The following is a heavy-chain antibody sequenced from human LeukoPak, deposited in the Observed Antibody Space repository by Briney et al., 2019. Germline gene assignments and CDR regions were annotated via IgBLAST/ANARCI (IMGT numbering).Heavy chain of an antibody. V-gene: IGHV3-21*01. Sequence: GGSLRLSCAASGFTFSSYSMNWVRQAPGKGLEWVSSISSSSSYIYYADSVKGRFTISRDNAKNSLYLQMNSLRAEDTAVYYCARAFSGYDFGIDYWGQGTLVTVSS. J-gene: IGHJ4*02. CDR1: GFTFSSYS. D-gene: IGHD5-12*01. CDR2: ISSSSSYI. CDR3: ARAFSGYDFGIDY.